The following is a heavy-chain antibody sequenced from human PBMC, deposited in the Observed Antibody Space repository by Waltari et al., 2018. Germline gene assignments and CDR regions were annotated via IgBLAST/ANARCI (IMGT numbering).Heavy chain of an antibody. V-gene: IGHV3-23*01. CDR1: GFTFSTYV. CDR2: ISDAGGII. J-gene: IGHJ4*02. Sequence: EVQLLESGGGLVQPGGSLRLSCAASGFTFSTYVMNWVRQAPGKGLEWVSSISDAGGIINYADSVKGRFIISRDKSKNTLYLQMNSLRADDTAVYYCARGSGVDSWGQGTLVTISS. CDR3: ARGSGVDS. D-gene: IGHD7-27*01.